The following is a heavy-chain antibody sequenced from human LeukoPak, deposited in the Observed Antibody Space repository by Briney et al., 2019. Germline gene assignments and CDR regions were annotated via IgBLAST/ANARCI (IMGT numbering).Heavy chain of an antibody. CDR2: ISSSGSTI. D-gene: IGHD2-2*02. V-gene: IGHV3-48*04. J-gene: IGHJ4*02. Sequence: PGGSLRLSCAASGFTFSSYSMNWVRQAPGKGLEWVSYISSSGSTIYYADSVKGRFTISRDNAKNSLYLQMKSRRAEDTAVYYCATPYCSSISCYTYYFDYWGQGTLVTVPS. CDR1: GFTFSSYS. CDR3: ATPYCSSISCYTYYFDY.